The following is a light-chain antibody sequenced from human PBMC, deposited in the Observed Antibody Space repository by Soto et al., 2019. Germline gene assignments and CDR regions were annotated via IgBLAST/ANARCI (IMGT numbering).Light chain of an antibody. J-gene: IGKJ1*01. CDR1: QSISSW. CDR2: KAS. V-gene: IGKV1-5*03. Sequence: DIQMTQSPSTLSASVGDRVTITCRASQSISSWLAWYQQKPGKAPKLLIYKASSLESGVPSRFSGSGSGTEFSLTISSLQTDDFATYYCQQYNSFPTFGQGTLVDIK. CDR3: QQYNSFPT.